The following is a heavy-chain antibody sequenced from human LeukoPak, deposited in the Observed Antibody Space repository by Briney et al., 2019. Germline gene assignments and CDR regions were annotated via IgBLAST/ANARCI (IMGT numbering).Heavy chain of an antibody. CDR3: ARDGGYSYGFDY. V-gene: IGHV3-21*01. CDR1: GFTFSSYS. J-gene: IGHJ4*02. Sequence: GGSLRLSCAASGFTFSSYSMNWVRQAPGKGLEWVSSISSSSSYIYYADSVKGRFTISRDNAKNSLNLQMNSLRAEDTAVYYCARDGGYSYGFDYWGQGTLVTVSS. D-gene: IGHD5-18*01. CDR2: ISSSSSYI.